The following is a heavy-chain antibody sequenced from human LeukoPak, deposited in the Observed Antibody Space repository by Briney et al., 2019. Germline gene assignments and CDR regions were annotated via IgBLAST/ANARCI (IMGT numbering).Heavy chain of an antibody. CDR3: AGLLGYCSGNRCPSSANYYYYMDV. V-gene: IGHV4-38-2*02. D-gene: IGHD2-15*01. Sequence: PSETLSLTCTVSGFSIRSNYYWGLIRQPPGQRLECIGIIYYSGNSYYNPSLKSRVTISIDTSKNQFSLKVNSLTAADTAVYYCAGLLGYCSGNRCPSSANYYYYMDVWGKGTTVTVSS. CDR1: GFSIRSNYY. J-gene: IGHJ6*03. CDR2: IYYSGNS.